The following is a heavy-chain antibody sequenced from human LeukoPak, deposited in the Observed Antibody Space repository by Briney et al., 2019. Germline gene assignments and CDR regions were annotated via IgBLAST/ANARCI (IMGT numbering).Heavy chain of an antibody. V-gene: IGHV1-8*03. CDR3: ARATYGWATTHLTN. CDR1: GYTFTSYG. CDR2: MNPNSGNT. D-gene: IGHD3-10*01. J-gene: IGHJ4*02. Sequence: ASVKVSCKASGYTFTSYGISWVRQAPGQGLEWLGWMNPNSGNTGYAQKFQGRVTITRNTSVSTAYMELTGLRSEDTAVYYCARATYGWATTHLTNWGQETLVTVSS.